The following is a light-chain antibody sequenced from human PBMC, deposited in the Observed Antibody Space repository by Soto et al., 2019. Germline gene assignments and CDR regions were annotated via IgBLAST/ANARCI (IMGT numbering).Light chain of an antibody. CDR1: QSVSSN. J-gene: IGKJ5*01. V-gene: IGKV3-15*01. Sequence: EIVMTQSPATLSVSPGERATLSCRASQSVSSNLGWYQQKPGQAPRLLTYGASTRATGVPARFSGSGSGTEFTLTISSLQSEDFAVYYCLHYGXSWGTFGQGTRLENK. CDR3: LHYGXSWGT. CDR2: GAS.